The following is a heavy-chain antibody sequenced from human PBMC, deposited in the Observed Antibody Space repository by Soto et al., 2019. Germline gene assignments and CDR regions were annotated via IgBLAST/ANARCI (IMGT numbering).Heavy chain of an antibody. J-gene: IGHJ6*02. CDR3: ARDELERGSFRGGDYYYGMDV. CDR2: IIPIFGTA. Sequence: QVQLVQSGAEVKKPGSSVKVSCKASGGTFSSYAISWVRQAPGQGLEWMGGIIPIFGTANYAQKFQGRVTITADKSTSTAYMELSSLRSEDTAVYYCARDELERGSFRGGDYYYGMDVWGQGTTVTVSS. D-gene: IGHD1-26*01. CDR1: GGTFSSYA. V-gene: IGHV1-69*06.